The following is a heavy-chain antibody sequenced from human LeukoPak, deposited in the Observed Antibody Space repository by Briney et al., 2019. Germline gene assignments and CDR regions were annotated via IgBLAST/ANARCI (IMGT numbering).Heavy chain of an antibody. CDR1: GFTFSSYA. J-gene: IGHJ6*01. D-gene: IGHD3-3*02. Sequence: GGSLSLSCAASGFTFSSYAMSWVRQAPGKGLEWVAVTSGSGGSTYYADSVKGRFTISRDNSKNTLYLQMNSLRAEDTAVYYCAKDRHSDVWGQGSTVTDSS. CDR3: AKDRHSDV. CDR2: TSGSGGST. V-gene: IGHV3-23*01.